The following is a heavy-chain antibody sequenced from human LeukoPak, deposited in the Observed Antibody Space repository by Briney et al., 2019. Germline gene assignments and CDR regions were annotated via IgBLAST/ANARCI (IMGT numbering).Heavy chain of an antibody. CDR2: ISSSSSYI. V-gene: IGHV3-21*01. CDR3: ARTPGVYYYGMDV. J-gene: IGHJ6*02. D-gene: IGHD3-10*01. Sequence: XRXAPGKGLXGXXSISSSSSYIYYADSVKGRFTISRDNAKNSLYLQMNSLRAEDTAVYYCARTPGVYYYGMDVWGQGTTVTVSS.